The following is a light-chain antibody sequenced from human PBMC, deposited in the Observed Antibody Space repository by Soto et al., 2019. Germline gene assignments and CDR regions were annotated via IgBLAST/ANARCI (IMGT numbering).Light chain of an antibody. Sequence: QSALTQPPSASGSPGQSVTFSCTGTSSDVGRYDYVSWYQQHPGKAPKLLIYGVTRRPSGVPDRFSGSKSGNTASLTVSGLQAEDEAYYYCSSYVGSNIYVFGNGTKVTVL. CDR1: SSDVGRYDY. J-gene: IGLJ1*01. V-gene: IGLV2-8*01. CDR3: SSYVGSNIYV. CDR2: GVT.